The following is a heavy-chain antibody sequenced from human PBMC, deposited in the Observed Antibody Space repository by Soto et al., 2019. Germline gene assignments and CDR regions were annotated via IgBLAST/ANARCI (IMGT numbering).Heavy chain of an antibody. Sequence: GASVKVSCKASGGTFSSYTISWVRQAPGQGLEWMGRIVPILGIANYAQKFQGRVTITRDKSTSTAYMKLSRLRSDDTAVYYCARDRVRGYSGYDLGPIDIAAAGPYYYYGMDVWGQGTTVTVSS. D-gene: IGHD5-12*01. CDR2: IVPILGIA. V-gene: IGHV1-69*04. CDR1: GGTFSSYT. CDR3: ARDRVRGYSGYDLGPIDIAAAGPYYYYGMDV. J-gene: IGHJ6*02.